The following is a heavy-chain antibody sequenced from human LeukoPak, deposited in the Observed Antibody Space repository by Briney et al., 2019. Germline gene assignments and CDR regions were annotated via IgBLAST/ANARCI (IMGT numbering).Heavy chain of an antibody. CDR3: ARRGYGYSQPDY. D-gene: IGHD5-18*01. CDR2: IYPGDSDT. Sequence: GESLKISCKGSGYSFTRYWIGWVRQMPGKGLEWMGLIYPGDSDTRYGPSFQGHVTISADKSISTAYLQWSSLKASDTAMYYCARRGYGYSQPDYWGQGTLLTVSS. J-gene: IGHJ4*02. CDR1: GYSFTRYW. V-gene: IGHV5-51*01.